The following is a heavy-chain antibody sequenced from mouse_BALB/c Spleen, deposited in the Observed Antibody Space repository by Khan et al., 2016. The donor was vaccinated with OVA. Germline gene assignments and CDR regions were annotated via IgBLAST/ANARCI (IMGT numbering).Heavy chain of an antibody. J-gene: IGHJ3*01. Sequence: MQLKESGPELMKPGASVKISCKASGYSFTSYYIHWVMESHGKSLEWIGYIDPFSGDTTYNQKFKGKATLTVDKSSSTAYILLSNLTSEDSAVYYCTRHGYVAWFTYWGQGTLVTVSA. V-gene: IGHV1S135*01. D-gene: IGHD2-2*01. CDR1: GYSFTSYY. CDR3: TRHGYVAWFTY. CDR2: IDPFSGDT.